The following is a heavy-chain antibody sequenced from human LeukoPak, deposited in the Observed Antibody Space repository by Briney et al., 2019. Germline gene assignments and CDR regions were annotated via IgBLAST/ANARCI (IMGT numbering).Heavy chain of an antibody. Sequence: ASVKVSCKASGYTFTGYYMHWVRQAPGQGLEWMGWINPNSGGTNYAQKFQGRVTMTRDTSISTAYMELSRLRSDDTALYYCARAVYSSSWENFDYWGQGTLVTVSS. D-gene: IGHD6-13*01. V-gene: IGHV1-2*02. CDR2: INPNSGGT. CDR1: GYTFTGYY. J-gene: IGHJ4*02. CDR3: ARAVYSSSWENFDY.